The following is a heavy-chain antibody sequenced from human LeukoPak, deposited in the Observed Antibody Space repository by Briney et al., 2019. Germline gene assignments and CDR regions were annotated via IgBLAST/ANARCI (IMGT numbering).Heavy chain of an antibody. CDR3: ARARFASVDDDY. Sequence: GGSLRLSCAASGFTFSDYAMSWVRQAPEKGLEWVSTISHVGGTYYADSVRGRFTISRDDSKNMVYLQMDSLRSDDTAVYYCARARFASVDDDYWGQGTLVTVSS. V-gene: IGHV3-23*01. CDR1: GFTFSDYA. D-gene: IGHD3-3*01. CDR2: ISHVGGT. J-gene: IGHJ4*02.